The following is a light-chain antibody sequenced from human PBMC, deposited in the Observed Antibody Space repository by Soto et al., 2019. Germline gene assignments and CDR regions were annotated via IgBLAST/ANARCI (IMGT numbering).Light chain of an antibody. Sequence: EVVLTQSPATLSLSPGERATLSCRASQSVRTSLAWYQHKPGQAPRLVIYDASLRANGVPARFGGSGSGTDFTLTINSLEPDDFAVYYCQQRSNWQITFGQGTRLEIK. CDR3: QQRSNWQIT. J-gene: IGKJ5*01. CDR2: DAS. V-gene: IGKV3-11*01. CDR1: QSVRTS.